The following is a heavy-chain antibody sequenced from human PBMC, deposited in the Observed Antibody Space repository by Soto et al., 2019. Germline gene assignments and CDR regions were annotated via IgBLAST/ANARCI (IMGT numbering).Heavy chain of an antibody. V-gene: IGHV4-39*01. CDR3: ARQGGSSIAARHYYGMDV. Sequence: ETLSLTCTVSGGSISSSSYYWGWIRQPPGKGLEWIGSIYYSGSTYYNPSLKSRVTISVDTSKNQFSLKLSSVTAADTAVYYCARQGGSSIAARHYYGMDVWGQGTTVTVSS. CDR1: GGSISSSSYY. D-gene: IGHD6-6*01. J-gene: IGHJ6*02. CDR2: IYYSGST.